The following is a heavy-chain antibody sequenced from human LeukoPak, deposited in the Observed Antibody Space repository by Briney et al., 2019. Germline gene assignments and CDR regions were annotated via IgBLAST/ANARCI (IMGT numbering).Heavy chain of an antibody. CDR2: ISGSGGAT. D-gene: IGHD5-18*01. Sequence: PGGSLRLSCAASGFTFSDFGMNWVRQAPGKGLEWVSAISGSGGATYYADSVKGRFTLSRDNSKNTLYLQMNSLRAEDTAVYFCARFTAMVNWYFDLWGRGTLVTVSS. CDR1: GFTFSDFG. CDR3: ARFTAMVNWYFDL. V-gene: IGHV3-23*01. J-gene: IGHJ2*01.